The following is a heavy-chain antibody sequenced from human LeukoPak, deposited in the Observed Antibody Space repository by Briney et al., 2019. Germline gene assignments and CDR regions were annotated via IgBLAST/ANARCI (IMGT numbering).Heavy chain of an antibody. CDR1: DYSISSGYY. CDR3: ARVMSYGGTYAFDI. Sequence: SETLSLTCTVSDYSISSGYYWGWIRQPPGKGLEWIGSIYYSGSTYYNPSLKSRVTISVDTSKNQFSLKLSSVTAADTAVYYCARVMSYGGTYAFDIWGQGTMVTVSS. D-gene: IGHD4-23*01. CDR2: IYYSGST. V-gene: IGHV4-38-2*02. J-gene: IGHJ3*02.